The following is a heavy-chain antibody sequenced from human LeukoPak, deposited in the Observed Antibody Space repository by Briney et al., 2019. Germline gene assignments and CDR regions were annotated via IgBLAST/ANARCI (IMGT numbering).Heavy chain of an antibody. V-gene: IGHV5-51*01. CDR1: GYRFTSYW. CDR2: IYPGDSDT. Sequence: GESLKISFKGSGYRFTSYWIGWVRPMPGKGLEWMGIIYPGDSDTRYSPSFQGQVTISADKSISTAYLQWSSLKASDTAMYYCARRKSGYYLGNWFDPWGQGTLVTVSS. J-gene: IGHJ5*02. D-gene: IGHD3-22*01. CDR3: ARRKSGYYLGNWFDP.